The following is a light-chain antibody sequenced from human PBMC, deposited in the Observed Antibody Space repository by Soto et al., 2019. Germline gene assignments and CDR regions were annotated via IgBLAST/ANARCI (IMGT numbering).Light chain of an antibody. J-gene: IGKJ5*01. CDR2: WAS. CDR3: QQYYSNPIT. Sequence: DLVMTQSPESLAVSLGERATINCRSSQSVLYSSNNKNYLAWYQQKQGQPPKMLIYWASTRESGVPDRCSGSGSGTDFTLTISSLQAEDVLVYYCQQYYSNPITFGQGTRLDIK. V-gene: IGKV4-1*01. CDR1: QSVLYSSNNKNY.